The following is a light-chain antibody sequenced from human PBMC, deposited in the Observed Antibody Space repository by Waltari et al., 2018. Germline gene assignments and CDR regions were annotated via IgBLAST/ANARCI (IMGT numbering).Light chain of an antibody. CDR2: RTS. V-gene: IGKV4-1*01. CDR1: QSVLYSSNNKNY. CDR3: QQYYSTPWT. Sequence: DIVMTQSPDSLALSPGERATINCKSSQSVLYSSNNKNYLAWYQQKPAQPPELLIYRTSTRETGVPDRFDDSGYGTNFTLTISSLQAENGAVYYCQQYYSTPWTFGQGTKVEIK. J-gene: IGKJ1*01.